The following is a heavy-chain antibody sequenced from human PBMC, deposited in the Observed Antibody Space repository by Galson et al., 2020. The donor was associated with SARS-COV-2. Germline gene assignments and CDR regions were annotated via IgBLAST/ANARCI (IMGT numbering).Heavy chain of an antibody. CDR3: TSLHGGSSSGDVWGPGGFDP. J-gene: IGHJ5*02. CDR1: GFPFGDYA. D-gene: IGHD6-13*01. Sequence: GESLKISCTASGFPFGDYAMSWFPQAPGQGLEWVGFISSKAYGGTTEYAASVTGRFTISKDESKSIAYLQMNSLKTEDTAVYYCTSLHGGSSSGDVWGPGGFDPWGQGTLVTVSS. V-gene: IGHV3-49*03. CDR2: ISSKAYGGTT.